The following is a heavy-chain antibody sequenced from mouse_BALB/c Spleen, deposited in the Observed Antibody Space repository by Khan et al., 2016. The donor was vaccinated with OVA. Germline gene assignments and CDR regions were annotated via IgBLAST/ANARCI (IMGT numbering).Heavy chain of an antibody. CDR1: GYTFSSYW. Sequence: QVQLKQSGGDLMKPGASVKISCKATGYTFSSYWIEWVKQRPGHGLEWIGQIFPGSVSTTYNEKFKGKATFTADTYSNTAYTQLSSLTAEDSAVYYWARGGYGGFAYWCQGTLVTVSA. J-gene: IGHJ3*01. D-gene: IGHD2-2*01. V-gene: IGHV1-9*01. CDR2: IFPGSVST. CDR3: ARGGYGGFAY.